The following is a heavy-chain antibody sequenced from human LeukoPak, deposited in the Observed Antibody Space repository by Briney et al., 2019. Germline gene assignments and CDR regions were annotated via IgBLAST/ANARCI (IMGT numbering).Heavy chain of an antibody. Sequence: SETLSLTCAVYGGSFSGYYWSWIRQPPGKGLEWIGEINHSGSTNYNPSLKSRVTISVDTSKNQFSLKLSSVTAADTAVYYCARARWLQSRWFDPWGQGTLVTVSS. CDR1: GGSFSGYY. J-gene: IGHJ5*02. CDR2: INHSGST. V-gene: IGHV4-34*01. D-gene: IGHD5-24*01. CDR3: ARARWLQSRWFDP.